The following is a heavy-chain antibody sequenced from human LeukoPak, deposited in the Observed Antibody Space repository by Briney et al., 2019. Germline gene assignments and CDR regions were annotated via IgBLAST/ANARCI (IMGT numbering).Heavy chain of an antibody. CDR1: GGSISSSSYY. D-gene: IGHD3-22*01. J-gene: IGHJ3*02. CDR3: ARHDYYDGRGYCSAFYI. V-gene: IGHV4-39*01. Sequence: SETLSLTCTVSGGSISSSSYYWAWIRQPPGKGLEWIGSIHYSGSPYDNPSLKSRVTISVDTSKNHLSLNLTSVTAADTAVYYCARHDYYDGRGYCSAFYIWGQVTMVT. CDR2: IHYSGSP.